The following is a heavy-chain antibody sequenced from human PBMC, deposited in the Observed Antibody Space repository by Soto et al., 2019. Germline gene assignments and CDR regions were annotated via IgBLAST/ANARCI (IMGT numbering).Heavy chain of an antibody. J-gene: IGHJ5*02. CDR2: INPSDGST. Sequence: ASVKVSCKASGYTFTRYYVHWVRQAPGQGLEWMGIINPSDGSTSYAQKFQGRVTMTRDTSTSTVYMELSSLRSEDTGVFYCATQRGGIAVAVYHWGEGTLVTVSS. CDR3: ATQRGGIAVAVYH. V-gene: IGHV1-46*01. CDR1: GYTFTRYY. D-gene: IGHD6-13*01.